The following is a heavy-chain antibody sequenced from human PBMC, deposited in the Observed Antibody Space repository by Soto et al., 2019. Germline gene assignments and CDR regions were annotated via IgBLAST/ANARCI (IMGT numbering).Heavy chain of an antibody. J-gene: IGHJ6*02. CDR3: AREGVDVWAGGMDV. Sequence: QVQLVESGGGVVQPGRSLRLSCAASGFTFSNYGIHWVRQAPGKGLEWVAVMWYDGTNKYYADSVKGRITISRDNSKNTLYLEMDSVRAEDTAVYYCAREGVDVWAGGMDVWGQGTTVTVSS. CDR2: MWYDGTNK. D-gene: IGHD3-10*01. CDR1: GFTFSNYG. V-gene: IGHV3-33*01.